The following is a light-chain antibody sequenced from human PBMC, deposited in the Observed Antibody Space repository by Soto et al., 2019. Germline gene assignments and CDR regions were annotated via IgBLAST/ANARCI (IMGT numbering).Light chain of an antibody. CDR1: QSVSSNY. Sequence: EIVLTQSPGTLSLSPWERATLSCRASQSVSSNYLAWYQQKPGQAPRLLIYGASDRAPGIPDRFSGSGSGTDFALTISRLEPEDFAVYYCQQYGSSLYTFGQGTKLEIK. V-gene: IGKV3-20*01. CDR3: QQYGSSLYT. J-gene: IGKJ2*01. CDR2: GAS.